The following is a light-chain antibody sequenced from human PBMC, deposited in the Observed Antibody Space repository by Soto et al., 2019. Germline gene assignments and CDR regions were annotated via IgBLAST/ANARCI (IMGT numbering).Light chain of an antibody. J-gene: IGKJ1*01. V-gene: IGKV1-39*01. Sequence: DIQMTQSPSSLSASVGDRVTITCRASQSISTYLNWYQQKPGKAPKLLIYAASTLQSGVPSRFSGSGSGTDFTLTISCLQSEDFATYYCQQYYSYPREFGQGTKVDI. CDR2: AAS. CDR1: QSISTY. CDR3: QQYYSYPRE.